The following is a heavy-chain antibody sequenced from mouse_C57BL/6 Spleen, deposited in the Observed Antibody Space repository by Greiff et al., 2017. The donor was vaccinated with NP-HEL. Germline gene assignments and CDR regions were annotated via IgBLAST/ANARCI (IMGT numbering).Heavy chain of an antibody. J-gene: IGHJ2*01. V-gene: IGHV2-6*01. CDR1: GFSLTSYG. CDR2: IWGVGST. CDR3: DRRNWEGYFDY. D-gene: IGHD4-1*01. Sequence: QVQLQQSGPGLVAPSQSLSITCTVSGFSLTSYGVDWVRQSPGKGLEWLGVIWGVGSTNYNSALKSRLSISKDNSTSKVFLKMNSLQTDDTAMYYGDRRNWEGYFDYWGQGTTLTVSS.